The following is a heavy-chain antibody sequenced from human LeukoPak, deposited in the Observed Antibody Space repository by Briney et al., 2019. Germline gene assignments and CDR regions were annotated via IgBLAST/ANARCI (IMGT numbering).Heavy chain of an antibody. V-gene: IGHV3-23*01. Sequence: GGSLRLSCAASGFTFDDYGMSWVRQAPGKGLEWVSAISGSGGSTYYADSVEGRFTISRDNSKNTLYLQMNSLRAEDTAVYYCASPWELEIGWGQGTLVTVSS. CDR2: ISGSGGST. D-gene: IGHD1-26*01. J-gene: IGHJ4*02. CDR1: GFTFDDYG. CDR3: ASPWELEIG.